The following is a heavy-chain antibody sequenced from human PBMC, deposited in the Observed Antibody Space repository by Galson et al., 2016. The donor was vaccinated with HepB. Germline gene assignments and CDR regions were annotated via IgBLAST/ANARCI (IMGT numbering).Heavy chain of an antibody. CDR1: GFSFSLYA. CDR3: ARDPGQLYLRDAFDI. D-gene: IGHD1-1*01. CDR2: ISYHGTNK. Sequence: SLRLSCAASGFSFSLYAMHWVRQAPAKGLEWVSIISYHGTNKYYADSVKGRFTISRDNSKNTLYLQMNSLRPEDTAVYYCARDPGQLYLRDAFDIWGQGTIVTVSS. V-gene: IGHV3-30-3*01. J-gene: IGHJ3*02.